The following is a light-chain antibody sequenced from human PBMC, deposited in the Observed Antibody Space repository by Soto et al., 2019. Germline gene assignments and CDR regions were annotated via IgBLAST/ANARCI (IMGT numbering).Light chain of an antibody. CDR2: SNN. Sequence: QSVLTQPPSASGTPGQRVTISCSGSSSNIGSNTVNWYQQLPGTSPKLLIYSNNQRPSGVPDRFSGSKSGTSASLAISGLKSEDEADDYCAAWDDSLNGPNVVFGGGTKLTVL. V-gene: IGLV1-44*01. J-gene: IGLJ2*01. CDR3: AAWDDSLNGPNVV. CDR1: SSNIGSNT.